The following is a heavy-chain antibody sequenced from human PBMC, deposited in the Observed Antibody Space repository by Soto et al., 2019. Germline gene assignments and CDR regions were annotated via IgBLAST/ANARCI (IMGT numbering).Heavy chain of an antibody. Sequence: ASVKVSCKASGYTFTSYGISWVRQAPGQRLEWMGWISAYNGNTNYAQKLQGRVTMTTDTSTSTAYMELRSLRSDDTAVYYCARVLGYCSSTSCYSWFDPWGQGTLVTVSS. CDR2: ISAYNGNT. V-gene: IGHV1-18*01. D-gene: IGHD2-2*01. CDR3: ARVLGYCSSTSCYSWFDP. J-gene: IGHJ5*02. CDR1: GYTFTSYG.